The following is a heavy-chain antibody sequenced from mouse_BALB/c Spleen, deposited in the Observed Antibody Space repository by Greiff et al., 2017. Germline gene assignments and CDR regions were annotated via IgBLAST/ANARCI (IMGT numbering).Heavy chain of an antibody. V-gene: IGHV5-12-1*01. CDR1: GFAFSSYD. Sequence: EVQLQESGGGLVKPGGSLKLSCAASGFAFSSYDMSWVRQTPEKRLEWVAYISSGGGSTYYPDTVKGRFTISRDNAKNTLYLQMSSLKSEDTAMYYCAGHYYADYWGQGTTLTVSS. CDR3: AGHYYADY. CDR2: ISSGGGST. J-gene: IGHJ2*01.